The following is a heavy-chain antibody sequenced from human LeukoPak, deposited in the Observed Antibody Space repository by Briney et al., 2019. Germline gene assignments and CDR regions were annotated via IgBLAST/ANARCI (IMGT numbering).Heavy chain of an antibody. J-gene: IGHJ4*02. V-gene: IGHV3-21*01. D-gene: IGHD1-1*01. CDR1: GFTFSSYS. CDR3: ARDRDPHVIGTTAIDY. CDR2: ISSSSSYI. Sequence: PGGSLRLSCAASGFTFSSYSMNWVRQAPGKGLEWVSSISSSSSYIYYADSVKGRFTISRDNAKNSLYLQMNSLRAEDTAVYYCARDRDPHVIGTTAIDYWSQGTLVTVSS.